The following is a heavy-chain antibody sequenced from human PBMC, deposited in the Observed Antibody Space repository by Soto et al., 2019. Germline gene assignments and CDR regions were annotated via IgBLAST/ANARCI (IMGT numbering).Heavy chain of an antibody. J-gene: IGHJ4*02. Sequence: QVQLVQSGAEVKKPGSSVRVSCKASGGTFTTNGISWVRQAPGQGLEWMGGIIPIFGRPNYAHHFQDRITINAGESTSTASMELRRLGSGGKAIYYCVRAVYGPVWGLDYWGQGTLVTVSS. D-gene: IGHD3-16*01. CDR3: VRAVYGPVWGLDY. CDR2: IIPIFGRP. CDR1: GGTFTTNG. V-gene: IGHV1-69*01.